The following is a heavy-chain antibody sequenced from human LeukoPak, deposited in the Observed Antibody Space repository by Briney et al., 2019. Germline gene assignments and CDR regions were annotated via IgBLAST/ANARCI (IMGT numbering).Heavy chain of an antibody. J-gene: IGHJ4*02. CDR3: ARDLADYVWGSYRYTGYYFDY. D-gene: IGHD3-16*02. CDR2: ISSSSSYI. Sequence: GGSLRLSCAASGFTFSSYSMNWVRQAPGKGLEWVSSISSSSSYIYYADSVKGRFTISRDNAKNSLYLQMNSLRAEDTAVYYCARDLADYVWGSYRYTGYYFDYWGQGTLVTVSS. CDR1: GFTFSSYS. V-gene: IGHV3-21*01.